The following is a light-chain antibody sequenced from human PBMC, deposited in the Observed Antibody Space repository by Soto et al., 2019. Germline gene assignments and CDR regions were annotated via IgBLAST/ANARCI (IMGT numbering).Light chain of an antibody. CDR2: TND. J-gene: IGLJ3*02. V-gene: IGLV1-44*01. CDR3: AAWDDSLNGPV. CDR1: RSNIGKNA. Sequence: QSVLTQSPSASGTPGQRVTISCSGSRSNIGKNAVNWYQQLPGTAPKLLIYTNDQRPSGVPDRFSGSKSGTSASLAISGLQSEDEADYYFAAWDDSLNGPVFGGGTKLTVL.